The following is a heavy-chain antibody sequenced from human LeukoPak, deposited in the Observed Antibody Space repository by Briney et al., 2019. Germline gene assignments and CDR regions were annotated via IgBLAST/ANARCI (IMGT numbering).Heavy chain of an antibody. J-gene: IGHJ4*02. CDR3: AKARVKGYSYGFLY. CDR1: GFTFSSYG. Sequence: GGSLRLSCAASGFTFSSYGMHWVRQAPGKGLEWVAFIRYDGSNKYYADSVKGRFTISRDNSKNTLYLQMNSLRAEDTAVYYCAKARVKGYSYGFLYWGQGTLVTVSS. D-gene: IGHD5-18*01. CDR2: IRYDGSNK. V-gene: IGHV3-30*02.